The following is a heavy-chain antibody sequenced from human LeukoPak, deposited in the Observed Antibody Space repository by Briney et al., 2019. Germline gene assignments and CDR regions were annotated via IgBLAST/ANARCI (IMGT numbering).Heavy chain of an antibody. Sequence: GGSLRLSCAASGFTFSSYWMSWVRQAPGKGLEWVANIKQDGSEKYYVDSVKGRFTISRDNAKNSLYLQMNSLRAEDTAVYYCAREDYYGSGFGTFDIWGQGTMVTVSS. V-gene: IGHV3-7*01. CDR2: IKQDGSEK. CDR1: GFTFSSYW. D-gene: IGHD3-10*01. J-gene: IGHJ3*02. CDR3: AREDYYGSGFGTFDI.